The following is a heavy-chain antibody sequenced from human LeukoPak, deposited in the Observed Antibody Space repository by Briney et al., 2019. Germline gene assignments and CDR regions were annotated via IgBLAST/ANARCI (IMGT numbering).Heavy chain of an antibody. J-gene: IGHJ5*02. V-gene: IGHV4-4*07. CDR3: ARGTPHYYGSGSYYIRRFDP. CDR2: IYNSGST. D-gene: IGHD3-10*01. CDR1: GGSISSYY. Sequence: SETLSLTCTVSGGSISSYYWSWIRQPAGKGLEWIGHIYNSGSTNYNPSLKGRVTMSVATSKNQFSLHLSSVTAADTAVYYCARGTPHYYGSGSYYIRRFDPWGQGTLVTVSS.